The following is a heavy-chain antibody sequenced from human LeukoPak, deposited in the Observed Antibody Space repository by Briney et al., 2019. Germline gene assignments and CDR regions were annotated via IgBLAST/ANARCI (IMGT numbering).Heavy chain of an antibody. Sequence: PSETLSLTCTVSGGSISSYYWSWIRQPPGKGLEWIGYIYYSGSTNYNPSLKSRVTISVDTSKNQFSLKLSSVTAADTAVYYCARGSSENWFDPWGQRTLVTVSS. CDR2: IYYSGST. V-gene: IGHV4-59*08. J-gene: IGHJ5*02. CDR1: GGSISSYY. CDR3: ARGSSENWFDP.